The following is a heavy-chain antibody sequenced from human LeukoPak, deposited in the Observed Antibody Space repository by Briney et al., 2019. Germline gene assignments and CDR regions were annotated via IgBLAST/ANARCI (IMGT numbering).Heavy chain of an antibody. CDR2: ISWNSGSI. D-gene: IGHD3-22*01. CDR3: AKDSLSGYYPVLGYYFDY. Sequence: GGSLRLSCAASGFTFDDYAMHRVRQAPGKGLEWVSGISWNSGSIGYADSVKGRFTISRDNAKNSLYLQMNSLRAEDTALYYCAKDSLSGYYPVLGYYFDYWGQGTLVTVSS. J-gene: IGHJ4*02. CDR1: GFTFDDYA. V-gene: IGHV3-9*01.